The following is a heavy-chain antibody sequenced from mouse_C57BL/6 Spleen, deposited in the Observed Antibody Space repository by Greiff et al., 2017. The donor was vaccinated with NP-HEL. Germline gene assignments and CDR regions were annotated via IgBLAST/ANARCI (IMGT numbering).Heavy chain of an antibody. CDR2: IYPGDGDT. J-gene: IGHJ2*01. V-gene: IGHV1-80*01. CDR1: GYAFSSYW. Sequence: QVQLQQSGAELVKPGASVKISCKASGYAFSSYWMNWVKQRPGKGLEWIGQIYPGDGDTNYNGKFKGKAQLTADKYSSTAYMQLSSLTSEDSAVYFCARSITTVPHYFDYWGQGTTLTVSS. D-gene: IGHD1-1*01. CDR3: ARSITTVPHYFDY.